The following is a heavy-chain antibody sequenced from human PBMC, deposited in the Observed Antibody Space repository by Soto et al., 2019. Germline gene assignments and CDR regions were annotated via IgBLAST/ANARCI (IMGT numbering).Heavy chain of an antibody. Sequence: QVQLVQSGAEVKKPGSSVKVSCKASGGTFSSYAISWVRQAPGQGLEWMGGIIPIFGTANYAQKFQGRVTITADESTRTAYMELSSLRSEDTAVYYGARTRPPPGIAVAGTFDYWGQGTLVTVSS. CDR2: IIPIFGTA. CDR1: GGTFSSYA. CDR3: ARTRPPPGIAVAGTFDY. J-gene: IGHJ4*02. V-gene: IGHV1-69*12. D-gene: IGHD6-19*01.